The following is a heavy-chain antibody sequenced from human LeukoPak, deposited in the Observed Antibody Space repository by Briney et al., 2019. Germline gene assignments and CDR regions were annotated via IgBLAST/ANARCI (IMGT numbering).Heavy chain of an antibody. CDR2: INHSGST. CDR1: GGFFSGYY. CDR3: ARTGLWLRLNDY. D-gene: IGHD5-12*01. Sequence: PSETLSLTCAVYGGFFSGYYWSWIRQPPGKGPEWIGEINHSGSTNYNPSLKSRVTISVDTSKNQFSLKLSSVTAADTAVYYCARTGLWLRLNDYWGQGTLVAVSS. V-gene: IGHV4-34*01. J-gene: IGHJ4*02.